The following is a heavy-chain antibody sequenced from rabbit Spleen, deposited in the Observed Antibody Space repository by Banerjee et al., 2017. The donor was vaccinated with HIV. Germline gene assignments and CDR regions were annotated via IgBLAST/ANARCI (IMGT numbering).Heavy chain of an antibody. Sequence: QSLEESGGGLVKPGASLTLTCTASGFSFSSSYWICWVRQAPGKGLEWIACIATGSSGSTYYASWPKGRFTISKTSSTTVTLQMTSLTAADTATYFCARETSSGWGVVSYYFNLWGPGTLVTVS. V-gene: IGHV1S40*01. CDR2: IATGSSGST. CDR3: ARETSSGWGVVSYYFNL. D-gene: IGHD4-1*01. CDR1: GFSFSSSYW. J-gene: IGHJ4*01.